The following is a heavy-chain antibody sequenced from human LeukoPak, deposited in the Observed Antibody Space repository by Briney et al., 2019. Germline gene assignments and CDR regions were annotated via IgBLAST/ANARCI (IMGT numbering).Heavy chain of an antibody. CDR1: GYTFTGYY. D-gene: IGHD6-13*01. CDR2: INPNSGGT. CDR3: ARGGSSSSYYNNYGMDV. J-gene: IGHJ6*02. V-gene: IGHV1-2*02. Sequence: ASVKVSCKASGYTFTGYYMHWVRQAPGQGLEWMGWINPNSGGTNYAQKFQGRVTMTRDTSIDTAFMELSSLRPDDTAVYYCARGGSSSSYYNNYGMDVWGQGTTITVSS.